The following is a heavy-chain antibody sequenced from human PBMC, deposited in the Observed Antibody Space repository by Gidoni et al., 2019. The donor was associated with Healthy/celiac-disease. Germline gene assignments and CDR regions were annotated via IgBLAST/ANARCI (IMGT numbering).Heavy chain of an antibody. J-gene: IGHJ6*02. V-gene: IGHV1-2*02. Sequence: QVQLVQSGAEVTKPGASVTVSCKASGYTFTGYYMHWVRQAPGQGLEWMGWINPNSGGTNYAQKFQGRDTMTRETSISTAYMELSRMRSDDTAVYYCAREKNGDYSFYYYGMDVWGQGTTVTVSS. CDR2: INPNSGGT. D-gene: IGHD4-17*01. CDR1: GYTFTGYY. CDR3: AREKNGDYSFYYYGMDV.